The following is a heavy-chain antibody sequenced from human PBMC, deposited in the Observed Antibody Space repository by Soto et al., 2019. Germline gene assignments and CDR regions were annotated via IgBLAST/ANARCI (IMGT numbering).Heavy chain of an antibody. D-gene: IGHD5-12*01. CDR1: GFTFSSYA. Sequence: GGSLRLSCAASGFTFSSYAMHWVRQAPGKGLEWVAVISYDGSNKYYADSVKGRFTISRDNSKNTLYLQMNSLRAEDTAVYYCAREPEMATISDWHLDYWGQGTLVTVSS. J-gene: IGHJ4*02. V-gene: IGHV3-30-3*01. CDR3: AREPEMATISDWHLDY. CDR2: ISYDGSNK.